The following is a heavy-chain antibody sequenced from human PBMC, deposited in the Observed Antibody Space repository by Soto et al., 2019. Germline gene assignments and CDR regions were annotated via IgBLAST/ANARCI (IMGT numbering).Heavy chain of an antibody. J-gene: IGHJ5*02. CDR3: ANYDSSGYKNWFDP. D-gene: IGHD3-22*01. CDR2: ISGSGGST. Sequence: GRSLRLSCAASGFTFSSYAMSWVRQAPGKGLEWVSAISGSGGSTYYADSVKGRFTISRDNSKNTLYLQMNSLRAEDTAVYYCANYDSSGYKNWFDPWGQGTLVTVS. CDR1: GFTFSSYA. V-gene: IGHV3-23*01.